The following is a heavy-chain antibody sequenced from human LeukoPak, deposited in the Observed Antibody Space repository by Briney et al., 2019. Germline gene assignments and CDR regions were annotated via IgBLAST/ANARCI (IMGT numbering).Heavy chain of an antibody. Sequence: GGSLRLSCAASGFTFSSYSMNWVRQAPGKGLEWVSYISSSSSTIYYADSVKGRFTISRDNAKNSLYLQMNSLRDEDTAVYYCARVWFGELLIYYGMDVWGQGTTVAVSS. CDR3: ARVWFGELLIYYGMDV. CDR1: GFTFSSYS. V-gene: IGHV3-48*02. D-gene: IGHD3-10*01. J-gene: IGHJ6*02. CDR2: ISSSSSTI.